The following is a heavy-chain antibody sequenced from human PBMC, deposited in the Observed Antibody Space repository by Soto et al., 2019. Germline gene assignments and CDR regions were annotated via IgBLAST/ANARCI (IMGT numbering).Heavy chain of an antibody. V-gene: IGHV2-5*02. CDR1: GFSLSTSGVG. Sequence: QITLKESGPTLMTPTQTLTLTCTFSGFSLSTSGVGVGWIRQPPGKALEWLALIYWADDKRYSPPLKSRPTTTRDTSKNQVVLTMATMDPVDTTTYYCAHRAFPVLRFLEWAKEENWFDPWGQGTLVTVTS. CDR2: IYWADDK. CDR3: AHRAFPVLRFLEWAKEENWFDP. D-gene: IGHD3-3*01. J-gene: IGHJ5*02.